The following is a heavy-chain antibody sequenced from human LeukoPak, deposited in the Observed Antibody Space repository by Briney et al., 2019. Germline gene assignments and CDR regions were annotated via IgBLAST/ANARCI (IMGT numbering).Heavy chain of an antibody. Sequence: SETLPLTCAVYGGSFSGYHWSWIRQPPGKGLEWIGEINHSGSTNYNPSLKSRVTISVDTSKNQFSLKLSSVTAADTAVYYCARAPNCSGGSCSVDWFDPWGQGTLVTVSS. V-gene: IGHV4-34*01. J-gene: IGHJ5*02. CDR3: ARAPNCSGGSCSVDWFDP. CDR2: INHSGST. D-gene: IGHD2-15*01. CDR1: GGSFSGYH.